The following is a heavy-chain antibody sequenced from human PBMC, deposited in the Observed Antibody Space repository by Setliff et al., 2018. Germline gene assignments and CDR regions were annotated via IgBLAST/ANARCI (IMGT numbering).Heavy chain of an antibody. V-gene: IGHV4-59*01. D-gene: IGHD6-13*01. J-gene: IGHJ3*02. CDR3: ARTMYSSSWYGAFDI. CDR2: IHYSGSP. Sequence: SETLSLTCTVSGGSISSYYWNWIRQPPGKGLEWIGYIHYSGSPNYHPSLKSRVSTSVDTSQNQISPKLSSVTAADTAVYYCARTMYSSSWYGAFDIWGQGTMVT. CDR1: GGSISSYY.